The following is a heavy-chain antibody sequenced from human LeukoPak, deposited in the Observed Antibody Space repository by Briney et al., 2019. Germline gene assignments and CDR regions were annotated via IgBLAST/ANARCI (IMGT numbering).Heavy chain of an antibody. V-gene: IGHV3-66*01. Sequence: GGSLRLSCVASGIAVSSDYITWVRQAPGRGLEWVSIIYSDDTTYYADSVRGRFTISRDISKNTVTLQMNRLRAEGTAVYYCARDRFNGMDVWGQGTTVTVSS. CDR1: GIAVSSDY. D-gene: IGHD3-3*01. J-gene: IGHJ6*02. CDR2: IYSDDTT. CDR3: ARDRFNGMDV.